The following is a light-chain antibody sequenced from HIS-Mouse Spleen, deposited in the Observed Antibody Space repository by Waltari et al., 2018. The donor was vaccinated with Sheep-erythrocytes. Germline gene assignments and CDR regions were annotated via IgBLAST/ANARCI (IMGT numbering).Light chain of an antibody. J-gene: IGKJ5*01. CDR1: QGISSW. CDR3: QQANSFPST. CDR2: AAS. V-gene: IGKV1-12*01. Sequence: DLQMPQSPSSVSASVGDSVPITCRPSQGISSWFAWSQQNPGNAPKLLIYAASSLQSGVPSRFSGSGSGTDVTLTISSLQPEDFATYYCQQANSFPSTFGQGTRLEIK.